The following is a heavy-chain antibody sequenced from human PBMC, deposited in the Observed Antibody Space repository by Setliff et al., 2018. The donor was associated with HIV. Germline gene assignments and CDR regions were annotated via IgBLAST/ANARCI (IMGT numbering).Heavy chain of an antibody. CDR2: IYYSGSA. V-gene: IGHV4-39*02. Sequence: SETLSLTCTVSGGSISGSPYFWGWIRQSPGKGLEWIGFIYYSGSAHYNPSLKSRVTISVETANNQFSLELTPVTAADTAVYDCARERLEYYGSGSYPHQNYYYYYMDVWGKGTTVTVSS. CDR1: GGSISGSPYF. CDR3: ARERLEYYGSGSYPHQNYYYYYMDV. J-gene: IGHJ6*03. D-gene: IGHD3-10*01.